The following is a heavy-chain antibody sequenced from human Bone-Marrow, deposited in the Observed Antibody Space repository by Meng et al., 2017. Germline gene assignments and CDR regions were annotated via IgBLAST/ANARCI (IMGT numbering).Heavy chain of an antibody. J-gene: IGHJ5*02. CDR2: INPNSGGT. CDR1: GFTFSSYA. Sequence: GGSLRLSCAASGFTFSSYAMHWVRQAPGQGLEWMGRINPNSGGTNYAQKFQGRVTMTRDTSISTAYMELSRLRSDDTAVYYCARLRSSTRGWFDPWGQGTLVTVSS. V-gene: IGHV1-2*06. D-gene: IGHD2-2*01. CDR3: ARLRSSTRGWFDP.